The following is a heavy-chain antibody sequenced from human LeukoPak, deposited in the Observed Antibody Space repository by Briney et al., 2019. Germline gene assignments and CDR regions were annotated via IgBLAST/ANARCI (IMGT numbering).Heavy chain of an antibody. Sequence: GGSLRLSCAASGFTFSSYAVHWVRQAPGKGLESVSGISSNGGSTYYANSVKGRFTISRDNSKNTLYLQMGSLRAEDMAVYYCARRRGDYFDYWGQGTLVTVSS. CDR1: GFTFSSYA. CDR3: ARRRGDYFDY. D-gene: IGHD3-10*01. J-gene: IGHJ4*02. V-gene: IGHV3-64*01. CDR2: ISSNGGST.